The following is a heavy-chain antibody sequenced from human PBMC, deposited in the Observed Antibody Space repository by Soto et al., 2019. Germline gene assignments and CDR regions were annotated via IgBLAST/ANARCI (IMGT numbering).Heavy chain of an antibody. CDR2: ISGSGGST. Sequence: GGSLRLSCAASGFTFSSYAMSWVRQAPGKGLEWVSAISGSGGSTYYADSVKGRFTISRDNSKNTLYLQMNSLRAEDTAVYYCAKDKPNVVVPAADDAFDIWGQGTMVTVSS. D-gene: IGHD2-2*01. CDR1: GFTFSSYA. CDR3: AKDKPNVVVPAADDAFDI. V-gene: IGHV3-23*01. J-gene: IGHJ3*02.